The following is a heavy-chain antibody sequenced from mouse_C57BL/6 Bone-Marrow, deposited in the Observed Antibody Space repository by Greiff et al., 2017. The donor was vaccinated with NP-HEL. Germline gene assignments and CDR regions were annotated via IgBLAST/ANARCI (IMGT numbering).Heavy chain of an antibody. CDR3: ARGFITSRFAY. CDR2: IDPSDSYT. CDR1: GYTFTSYW. V-gene: IGHV1-59*01. J-gene: IGHJ3*01. D-gene: IGHD1-1*01. Sequence: QVQLQQSGAELVRPGTSVKLSCKASGYTFTSYWMHWVKQRPGQGLEWIGVIDPSDSYTNYNQKFKGKATLTVDTSSSTAYMQLSSLTSEDSAVYYCARGFITSRFAYWGQGTLVTVSA.